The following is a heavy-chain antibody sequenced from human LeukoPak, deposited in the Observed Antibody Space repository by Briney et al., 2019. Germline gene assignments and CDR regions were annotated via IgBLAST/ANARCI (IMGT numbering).Heavy chain of an antibody. V-gene: IGHV3-23*01. J-gene: IGHJ4*02. Sequence: GGSPRLSCAASGFTFSSYAMNWVRQAPGKGLEWVSAISGSGGSTYYADSVKGRFTISRDNSKNTLYLQMNSLKADDTAVYYCXXXVIVPAATFDYWGQGTLVTVSS. CDR2: ISGSGGST. D-gene: IGHD2-2*01. CDR3: XXXVIVPAATFDY. CDR1: GFTFSSYA.